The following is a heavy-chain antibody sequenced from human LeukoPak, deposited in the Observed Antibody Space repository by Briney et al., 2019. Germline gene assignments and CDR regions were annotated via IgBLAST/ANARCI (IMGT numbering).Heavy chain of an antibody. D-gene: IGHD6-13*01. Sequence: SETLSLTCAVSGGSISSGGYYWSWIRQPPGKGLEWIGYIYYSGSTNYNPSLKSRVTISVDTSKSQFSLKLSSVTAADTAVYYCARTYSSSWYRWFDPWGQGTLVTVSS. V-gene: IGHV4-61*08. J-gene: IGHJ5*02. CDR3: ARTYSSSWYRWFDP. CDR2: IYYSGST. CDR1: GGSISSGGYY.